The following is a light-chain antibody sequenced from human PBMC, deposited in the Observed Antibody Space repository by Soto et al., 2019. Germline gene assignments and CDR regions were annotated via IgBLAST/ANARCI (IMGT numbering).Light chain of an antibody. J-gene: IGKJ1*01. CDR1: QSVSNN. Sequence: EIVMTQSPATLSVSPGERATLSCRASQSVSNNLAWYQQKPGQAPRLLIYGASTRATGIPARFSGSGSGTEFTLTISSLQSEDFALYYSQQYNNWPRTFGQGTKVDIK. CDR2: GAS. CDR3: QQYNNWPRT. V-gene: IGKV3-15*01.